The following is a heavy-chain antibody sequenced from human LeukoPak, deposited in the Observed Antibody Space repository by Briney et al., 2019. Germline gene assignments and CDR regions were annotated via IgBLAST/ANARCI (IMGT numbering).Heavy chain of an antibody. D-gene: IGHD3-22*01. V-gene: IGHV3-33*01. Sequence: GRSLRLSCAASGFTFSSYGMHWVRQAPGKGLEWVAVIWYDGSNKYYADSVKGRFTISRDNSKNTLYLQMNSLRAEDTAVYYCARAVLGGYDSSGYLFAFDIWGQGTMVTVSS. J-gene: IGHJ3*02. CDR1: GFTFSSYG. CDR3: ARAVLGGYDSSGYLFAFDI. CDR2: IWYDGSNK.